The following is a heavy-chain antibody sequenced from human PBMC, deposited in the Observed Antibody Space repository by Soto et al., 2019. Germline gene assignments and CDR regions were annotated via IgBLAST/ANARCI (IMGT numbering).Heavy chain of an antibody. CDR3: AGEPPPSLRFLEWLPDFDY. CDR2: INPSGGST. J-gene: IGHJ4*02. V-gene: IGHV1-46*01. CDR1: GYTFTSYY. Sequence: ASVKVSCKASGYTFTSYYMHWVRQAPGQGLEWMGIINPSGGSTSYAQKFQGRVTMTRDTSTSTVYMELSSLRSEDTAVYYCAGEPPPSLRFLEWLPDFDYWGQGTLVTVSS. D-gene: IGHD3-3*01.